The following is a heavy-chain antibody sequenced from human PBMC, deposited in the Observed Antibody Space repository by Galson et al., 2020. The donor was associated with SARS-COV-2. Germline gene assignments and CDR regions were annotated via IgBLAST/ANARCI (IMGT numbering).Heavy chain of an antibody. CDR2: IWYDGSNK. D-gene: IGHD3-10*01. Sequence: GGSLRLSCAASGFTFSSYGMHWVRQAPGKGLEWVAVIWYDGSNKYYADSVKGRFTISRDNSKNTLYLQMNSLRAEDTAVYYCARDVTYGSGNYYYYGMDVWGQGTTVTVS. CDR1: GFTFSSYG. V-gene: IGHV3-33*01. CDR3: ARDVTYGSGNYYYYGMDV. J-gene: IGHJ6*02.